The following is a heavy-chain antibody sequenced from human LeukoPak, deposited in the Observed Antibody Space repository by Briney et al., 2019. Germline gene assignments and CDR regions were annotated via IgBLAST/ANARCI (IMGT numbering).Heavy chain of an antibody. CDR1: GFTFGSYG. V-gene: IGHV3-23*01. D-gene: IGHD3-22*01. J-gene: IGHJ1*01. CDR2: ITPNADSA. CDR3: AIMHGYYDGSGYWVE. Sequence: PGGPLRLSCAASGFTFGSYGMSWVRQAPGKGLEWVSFITPNADSASYADSVEGRFTIYRDNPRNTLYMQMNSLRDEDTAVYYCAIMHGYYDGSGYWVEWGQGTLGTVSA.